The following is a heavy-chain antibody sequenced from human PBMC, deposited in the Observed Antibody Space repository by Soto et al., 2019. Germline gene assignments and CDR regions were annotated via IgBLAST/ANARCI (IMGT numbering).Heavy chain of an antibody. CDR3: ASITMVRGVIITYYGMDV. V-gene: IGHV1-24*01. Sequence: ASVKFSCKVSGYTLTELSMHWVRQAPGKGLEWMGGFDPEDGETIYAQKFQGRVTMTEDTSTDTAYMELSSLRSEDTAVYYCASITMVRGVIITYYGMDVWGQGTTVTVSS. J-gene: IGHJ6*02. CDR2: FDPEDGET. D-gene: IGHD3-10*01. CDR1: GYTLTELS.